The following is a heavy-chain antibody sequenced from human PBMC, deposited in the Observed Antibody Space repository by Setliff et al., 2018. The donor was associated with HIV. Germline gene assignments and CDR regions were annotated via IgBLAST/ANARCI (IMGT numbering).Heavy chain of an antibody. D-gene: IGHD6-13*01. CDR2: ISGYNGKT. CDR3: TKDGLAAGARAFDI. Sequence: ASVKVSCKPSGYTFTSYGINWVRQAPGQGLEWMGWISGYNGKTNYAQKFQGRVTMTTDTSTNTAYMDLRSLRSDGTAVYYCTKDGLAAGARAFDIWGQGTMVTVSS. CDR1: GYTFTSYG. J-gene: IGHJ3*02. V-gene: IGHV1-18*01.